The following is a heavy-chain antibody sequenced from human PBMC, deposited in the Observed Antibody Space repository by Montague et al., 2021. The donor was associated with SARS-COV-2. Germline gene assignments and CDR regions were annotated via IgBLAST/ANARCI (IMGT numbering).Heavy chain of an antibody. CDR1: AGSISGHY. CDR3: ARDGYNAHQNYWYFDL. Sequence: SETLSLTCSISAGSISGHYLAWIRQPPGKGLEWIGYIYYSGSTNXXPSLKSRVTISVDTSKNQFSLKLSSVTAADTAVYYCARDGYNAHQNYWYFDLWGRGTLVTVSS. J-gene: IGHJ2*01. D-gene: IGHD5-24*01. V-gene: IGHV4-59*11. CDR2: IYYSGST.